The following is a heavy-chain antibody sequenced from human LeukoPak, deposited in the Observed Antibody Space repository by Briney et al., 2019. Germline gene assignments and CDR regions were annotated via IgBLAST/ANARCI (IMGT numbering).Heavy chain of an antibody. CDR2: ISGSGGNT. CDR1: GFSFSNYD. J-gene: IGHJ4*02. V-gene: IGHV3-23*01. Sequence: GGSLRLSCAAYGFSFSNYDMSWVRQAPGKGLEWVSGISGSGGNTYYADSAKGRFTISRGNSKNTLYLQMNSLRAEDTAVYYCAKAGIYYDSSGFYSYFDYWGQGTLFTVSS. D-gene: IGHD3-22*01. CDR3: AKAGIYYDSSGFYSYFDY.